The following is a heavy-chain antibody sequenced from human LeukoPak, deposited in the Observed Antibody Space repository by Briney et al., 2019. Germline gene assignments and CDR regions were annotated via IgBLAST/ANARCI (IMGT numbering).Heavy chain of an antibody. J-gene: IGHJ4*02. CDR3: ATSSSPTYFDY. D-gene: IGHD6-6*01. Sequence: PGASLRLSCAASGFTFSNYAMSWVRQAPGKGLEWVSSISPGGGRTNFADSVKGRFTISRDNSKNTLYLQMKSLRADDTAVYYCATSSSPTYFDYWGQGTLVTVSS. CDR2: ISPGGGRT. V-gene: IGHV3-23*01. CDR1: GFTFSNYA.